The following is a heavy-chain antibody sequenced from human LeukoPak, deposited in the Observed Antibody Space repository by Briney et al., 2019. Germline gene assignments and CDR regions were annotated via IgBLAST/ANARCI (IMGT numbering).Heavy chain of an antibody. CDR1: GFSFSDFY. Sequence: PGGSLRLSCAASGFSFSDFYMSWIRQAPGMGLEWISYIDTRSNPIYYADSVKGRFTISRDDAKNSLYLQMNSLRDEDTAVYFCAREARGSGRDFDYWGQGILVTVSS. CDR2: IDTRSNPI. D-gene: IGHD1-26*01. V-gene: IGHV3-11*01. CDR3: AREARGSGRDFDY. J-gene: IGHJ4*02.